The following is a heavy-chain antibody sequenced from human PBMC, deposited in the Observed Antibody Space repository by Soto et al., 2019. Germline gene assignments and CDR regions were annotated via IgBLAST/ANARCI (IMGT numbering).Heavy chain of an antibody. CDR3: ARAGNYYYSKNYGMDV. CDR1: GGTFSSYA. D-gene: IGHD3-22*01. J-gene: IGHJ6*02. CDR2: IIPIFGTA. Sequence: QVQLVQSGAEVKKPGSSVKVSCKASGGTFSSYAISWVRQAPGQGLEWMGGIIPIFGTANYAQKFHGRVTITADESTSTAYMELSSLISEDTAVYYCARAGNYYYSKNYGMDVWGQGTTVTVSS. V-gene: IGHV1-69*01.